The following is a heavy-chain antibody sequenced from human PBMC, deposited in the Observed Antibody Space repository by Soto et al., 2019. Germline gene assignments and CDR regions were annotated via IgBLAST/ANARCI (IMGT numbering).Heavy chain of an antibody. V-gene: IGHV2-70*11. J-gene: IGHJ3*02. D-gene: IGHD3-22*01. Sequence: GSGPTLVNPTQTLTLTCTFSGFSLSTSGMCVSWIRQPPGKALEWLARIDWDDDKYYSTSLKTRLTISKDTSKNQVVLTMTNMDPVDTATYYCARFPYYYDSSGPSSFDIWCQATMVTVS. CDR2: IDWDDDK. CDR3: ARFPYYYDSSGPSSFDI. CDR1: GFSLSTSGMC.